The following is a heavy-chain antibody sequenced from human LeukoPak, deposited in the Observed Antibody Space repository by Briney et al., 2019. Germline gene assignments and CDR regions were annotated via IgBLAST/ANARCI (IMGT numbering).Heavy chain of an antibody. J-gene: IGHJ4*02. Sequence: GGSLRLSCAASGFTFSSYSMNWVRQAPGKGLEWVSSISSSSSYIYYADSVKGRFTISRDNAKNSLYLQMNGLRAEDTAVYYCARYYGGLRLLYYFDYWGQGTLVTVSS. CDR2: ISSSSSYI. D-gene: IGHD4-23*01. V-gene: IGHV3-21*01. CDR3: ARYYGGLRLLYYFDY. CDR1: GFTFSSYS.